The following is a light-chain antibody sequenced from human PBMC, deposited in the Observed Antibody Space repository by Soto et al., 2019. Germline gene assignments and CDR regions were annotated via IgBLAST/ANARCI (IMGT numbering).Light chain of an antibody. V-gene: IGKV3-15*01. Sequence: EIVMTQSPATLSVSPGERASLSCRASQSVSSNLGWYQQKPGQAPRLLIYGASTRATGIPTRFSVSGSGTEFTLTISSLQSEDFAVYYCQQYHDWPLTFGGGTKVEIK. CDR1: QSVSSN. J-gene: IGKJ4*01. CDR2: GAS. CDR3: QQYHDWPLT.